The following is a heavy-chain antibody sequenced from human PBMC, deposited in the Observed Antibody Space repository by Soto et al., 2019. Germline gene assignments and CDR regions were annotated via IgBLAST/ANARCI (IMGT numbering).Heavy chain of an antibody. V-gene: IGHV4-4*02. CDR3: ARRSCSSTSCHIDY. Sequence: QVQLQESGPGLVKPSGTLSLTCAVSGGSISSSNWWSWVRQPPGKGLEWIGEIYHSGSTNYNPSLKSRVTXXVXKXXTQFPLKLSSVTAADTDVYYCARRSCSSTSCHIDYWGQGTLVTVSS. J-gene: IGHJ4*02. CDR2: IYHSGST. CDR1: GGSISSSNW. D-gene: IGHD2-2*02.